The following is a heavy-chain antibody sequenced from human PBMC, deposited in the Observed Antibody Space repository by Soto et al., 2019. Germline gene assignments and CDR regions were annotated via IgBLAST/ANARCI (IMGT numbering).Heavy chain of an antibody. Sequence: SETLSLTCTVSGGSISSSSYYWGWIRQPPGKGLEWIGSIYYSGSTYYNPSLKSRLTISVDTSKNQFSLKLSSVTAADTAVYYCARHFRDIVASDFDYWGQGTLVTVSS. V-gene: IGHV4-39*01. CDR1: GGSISSSSYY. CDR3: ARHFRDIVASDFDY. CDR2: IYYSGST. J-gene: IGHJ4*02. D-gene: IGHD5-12*01.